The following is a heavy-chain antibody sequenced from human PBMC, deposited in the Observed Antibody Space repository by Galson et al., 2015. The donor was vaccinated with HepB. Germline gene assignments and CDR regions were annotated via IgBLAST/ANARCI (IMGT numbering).Heavy chain of an antibody. CDR1: GFTFSCYW. CDR2: INSDGSST. V-gene: IGHV3-74*01. J-gene: IGHJ4*02. CDR3: ARTWGEDYSGSYPSPFDY. D-gene: IGHD1-26*01. Sequence: SLRLSCAASGFTFSCYWVHWVRQAPGKGLVWVSRINSDGSSTSYADSVKGRFTISRDNAKNTLYLQMNSLRAEDTAVYYCARTWGEDYSGSYPSPFDYWGQGTLVTVSS.